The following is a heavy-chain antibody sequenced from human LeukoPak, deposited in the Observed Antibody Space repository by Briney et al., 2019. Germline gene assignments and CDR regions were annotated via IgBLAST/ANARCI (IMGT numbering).Heavy chain of an antibody. Sequence: SETLSLTCTVSGGSISSSSYYWGWIRQPPGKGLEWIGSIYYSGSTYYNPSLKSRVTISVDTSKNQFSLKLSSVTAADTAVYYCARGQWFADRTFDSWGQGTLVTVSS. CDR1: GGSISSSSYY. CDR2: IYYSGST. CDR3: ARGQWFADRTFDS. D-gene: IGHD3-10*01. J-gene: IGHJ4*02. V-gene: IGHV4-39*01.